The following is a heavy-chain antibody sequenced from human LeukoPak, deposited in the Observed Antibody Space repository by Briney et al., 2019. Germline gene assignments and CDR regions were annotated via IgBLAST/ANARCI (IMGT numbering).Heavy chain of an antibody. CDR3: ARGSVYYDSSGYYYIDY. CDR2: ISYDGSNK. Sequence: PGGSLRLSCAASGFTFSSYAMHWVRQAPGKGLEWVAVISYDGSNKYYADSVKGRFTISRDNSKNTLYLQMNSLRAEDTAVYYCARGSVYYDSSGYYYIDYWGQGTLVTVSS. V-gene: IGHV3-30-3*01. D-gene: IGHD3-22*01. CDR1: GFTFSSYA. J-gene: IGHJ4*02.